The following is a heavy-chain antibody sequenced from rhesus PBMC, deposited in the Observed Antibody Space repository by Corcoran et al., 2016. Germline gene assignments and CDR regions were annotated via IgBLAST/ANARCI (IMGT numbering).Heavy chain of an antibody. D-gene: IGHD2-33*01. CDR2: LYGRGEST. J-gene: IGHJ4*01. Sequence: QVQLQELGPGLVTPSETLALTCAVSGGSISGGYDWSWIRQPPGRGVEWIGYLYGRGESTTYNPSLKNRVTISKDPSKNHFSLRRSSVIVADTAVYSCARRSENSYYFDYWGQGVLVTVSS. CDR1: GGSISGGYD. V-gene: IGHV4-76*01. CDR3: ARRSENSYYFDY.